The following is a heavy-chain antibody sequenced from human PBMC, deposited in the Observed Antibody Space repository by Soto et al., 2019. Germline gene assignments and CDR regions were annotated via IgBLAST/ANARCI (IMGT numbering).Heavy chain of an antibody. CDR2: IKSKTDGGTT. V-gene: IGHV3-15*07. D-gene: IGHD3-3*01. Sequence: GGSLRLSCAASGFTFSNARINWVRQAPGKGLEWVGRIKSKTDGGTTDYAEPVKGRFAISRDDSNNMVYLQMNSLKIEDTAVYYGTTGVLEYYYNYWGQGTLVPVSS. CDR3: TTGVLEYYYNY. J-gene: IGHJ4*02. CDR1: GFTFSNAR.